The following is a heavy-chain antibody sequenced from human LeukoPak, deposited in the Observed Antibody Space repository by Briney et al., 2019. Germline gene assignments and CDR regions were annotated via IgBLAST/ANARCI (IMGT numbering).Heavy chain of an antibody. Sequence: ASVKVSCKASGYTFTGYYMHWVRQAPGQGLEWMGWINPNSGGTNYAQKFQGRVTMTRDTSISTAYMELSRLRSDDTAGYYCARDRYCSSTSCYYWFDPWGEGTVLTVSS. CDR2: INPNSGGT. J-gene: IGHJ5*02. V-gene: IGHV1-2*02. D-gene: IGHD2-2*01. CDR1: GYTFTGYY. CDR3: ARDRYCSSTSCYYWFDP.